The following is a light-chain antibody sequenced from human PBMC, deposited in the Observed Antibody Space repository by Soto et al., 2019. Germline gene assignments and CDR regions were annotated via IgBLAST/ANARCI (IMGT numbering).Light chain of an antibody. CDR1: QSISIW. V-gene: IGKV1-5*03. Sequence: DIQMTQSPSTLSASVGDRVTITCRASQSISIWLAWYQQKPGKAPKLLIYKASSLESGVPSRFSGSGSGTEFTLTISSLQPDDFATYYCQQYNSYWWTFGQGTKVDIK. CDR3: QQYNSYWWT. CDR2: KAS. J-gene: IGKJ1*01.